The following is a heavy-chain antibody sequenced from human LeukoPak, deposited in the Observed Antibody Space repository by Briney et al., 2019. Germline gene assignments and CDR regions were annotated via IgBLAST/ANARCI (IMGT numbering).Heavy chain of an antibody. CDR3: AKGHGYNPYFDY. Sequence: GGALRLSCAASGFTFSSYGMHWVRQAPGKGLEWVAFIRYDGSNKYYADSVKGRFTISRDNSKNTLYLQMNSLRAEDTAVYYCAKGHGYNPYFDYWGQGTLVTVSS. D-gene: IGHD5-24*01. J-gene: IGHJ4*02. V-gene: IGHV3-30*02. CDR2: IRYDGSNK. CDR1: GFTFSSYG.